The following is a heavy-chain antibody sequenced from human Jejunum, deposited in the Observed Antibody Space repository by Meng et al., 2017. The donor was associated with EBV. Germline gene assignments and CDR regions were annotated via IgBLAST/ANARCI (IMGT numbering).Heavy chain of an antibody. CDR1: GLTLWDYG. V-gene: IGHV3-20*01. D-gene: IGHD2-2*03. CDR2: INWDGRRT. J-gene: IGHJ4*02. CDR3: ARDKRGAGYCHDY. Sequence: LFGSGGGMCQPGGSLRSSCVASGLTLWDYGMKWVRQVPGKGLEWVATINWDGRRTGYADSVKGRFTISRDNAKNSLYLQMNSLRAEDTALYHCARDKRGAGYCHDYWGQGTLVTVSS.